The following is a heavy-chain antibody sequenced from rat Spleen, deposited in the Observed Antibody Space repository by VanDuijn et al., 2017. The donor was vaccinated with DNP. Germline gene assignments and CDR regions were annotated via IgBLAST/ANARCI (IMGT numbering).Heavy chain of an antibody. CDR3: SRRSTTFDY. CDR2: ISYDGSST. CDR1: GFTFSDYY. V-gene: IGHV5-29*01. Sequence: EVQLVESGGGLVQPGRSLKLSCIVSGFTFSDYYMAWVRQAPTKGLEWVATISYDGSSTYYRDSVKARFTISRDNAKSTLYLQMDSLRSEDTATYYCSRRSTTFDYWGQGVMVTVSS. J-gene: IGHJ2*01. D-gene: IGHD1-10*01.